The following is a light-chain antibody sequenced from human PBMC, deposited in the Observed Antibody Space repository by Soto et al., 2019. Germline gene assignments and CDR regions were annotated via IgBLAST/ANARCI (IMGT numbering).Light chain of an antibody. V-gene: IGKV1D-16*01. Sequence: DIKMTQSPSSLSAFIGDRVTITCRASQGIRGWLAWYQLKPGKAPKSLIYATSTLQDGVPSRFSGNGSETEFTLTISSLQSEDIATYYCQQYDNSPHTFGGGTKVDI. CDR3: QQYDNSPHT. J-gene: IGKJ4*01. CDR2: ATS. CDR1: QGIRGW.